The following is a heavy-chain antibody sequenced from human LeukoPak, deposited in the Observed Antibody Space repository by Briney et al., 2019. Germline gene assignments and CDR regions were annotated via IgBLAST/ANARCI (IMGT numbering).Heavy chain of an antibody. CDR3: AKNAGYSYGLYYFDY. V-gene: IGHV3-23*01. D-gene: IGHD5-18*01. Sequence: GGSLRLSCAASGFAFRSYAMSWVRQAPGKGLEWVSSIISSGDVTYYADSLKGRFIISRDNSKNMVYLQMDSLGAEDSAVYYCAKNAGYSYGLYYFDYWGQGTLVTVSS. J-gene: IGHJ4*02. CDR2: IISSGDVT. CDR1: GFAFRSYA.